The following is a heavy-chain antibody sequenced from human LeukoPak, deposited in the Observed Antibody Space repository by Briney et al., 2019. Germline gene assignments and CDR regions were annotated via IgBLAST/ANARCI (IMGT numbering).Heavy chain of an antibody. J-gene: IGHJ4*02. CDR1: GFTVSSKY. CDR3: AMYSSAWYAVY. D-gene: IGHD6-19*01. CDR2: IHPGGTI. V-gene: IGHV3-66*01. Sequence: PRGSLRLSCAASGFTVSSKYMGWVRQAPGKGLEWVSVIHPGGTIYYADSVKGTFTISRDNSKNTLYLEMNTLRVEDTAVYYCAMYSSAWYAVYWGQGTLVTVSS.